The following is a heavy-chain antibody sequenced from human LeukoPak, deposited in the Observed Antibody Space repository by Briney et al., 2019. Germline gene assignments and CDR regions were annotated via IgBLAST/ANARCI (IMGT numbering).Heavy chain of an antibody. D-gene: IGHD2-2*01. V-gene: IGHV1-46*01. Sequence: ASVKVSCKASGYTFTSYYIRWVRQAPGQGLEWMGMINPSGGSTSYAQKFQGRVTMTRDTSTSTVYMELSSLRSEDSAVYCCARSAPQGYCTSTSCYARSAFDIWGQGTMVTVSS. CDR3: ARSAPQGYCTSTSCYARSAFDI. J-gene: IGHJ3*02. CDR2: INPSGGST. CDR1: GYTFTSYY.